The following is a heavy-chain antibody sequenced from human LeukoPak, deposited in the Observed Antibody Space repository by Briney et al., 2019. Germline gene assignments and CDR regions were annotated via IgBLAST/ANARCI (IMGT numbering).Heavy chain of an antibody. J-gene: IGHJ4*02. CDR2: IKQDGSEK. CDR3: ARLNGSGTGILDY. D-gene: IGHD3-10*01. Sequence: GGSLRLSCAASGFTFSSYWMSWVRQAPGKGPEWVANIKQDGSEKYYVDSVKGRFTISRDNAKNSLYLQMNSLRAEDTAVYYCARLNGSGTGILDYWGQGTLVTVSS. V-gene: IGHV3-7*01. CDR1: GFTFSSYW.